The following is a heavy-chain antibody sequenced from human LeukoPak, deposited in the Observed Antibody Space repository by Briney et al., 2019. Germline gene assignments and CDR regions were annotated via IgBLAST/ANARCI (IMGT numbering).Heavy chain of an antibody. D-gene: IGHD1-26*01. CDR2: INTNTGNP. V-gene: IGHV7-4-1*02. CDR1: GYTLTSYA. Sequence: ASVKVSCKASGYTLTSYAMNWVRQAPGQGLEWMGWINTNTGNPTYAQGFTGRFVFSLDTSVSTAYLQISSLKAEDTAVYYCARVDRYSGSYYQGIDYWGQGTLVTVSS. J-gene: IGHJ4*02. CDR3: ARVDRYSGSYYQGIDY.